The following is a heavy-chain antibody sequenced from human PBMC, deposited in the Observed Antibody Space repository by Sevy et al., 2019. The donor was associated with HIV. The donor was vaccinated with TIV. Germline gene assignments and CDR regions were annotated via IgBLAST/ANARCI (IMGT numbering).Heavy chain of an antibody. CDR3: ARRLAVARGFDY. V-gene: IGHV4-39*01. CDR2: IDYSGGT. CDR1: GGSISSSSYY. D-gene: IGHD6-19*01. J-gene: IGHJ4*02. Sequence: SETLSLTCTVSGGSISSSSYYWGWIRQPPGKGLEWIGSIDYSGGTYYNPSLKSRVTISVDTYKNQFSLKLSSVTAADTAVYYCARRLAVARGFDYWGQGTLVTVSS.